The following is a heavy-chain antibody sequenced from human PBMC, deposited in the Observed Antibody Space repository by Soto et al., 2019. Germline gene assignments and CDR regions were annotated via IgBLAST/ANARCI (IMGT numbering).Heavy chain of an antibody. CDR3: ARDNLDYYYGMDV. CDR1: GFTFSSYS. V-gene: IGHV3-21*01. CDR2: ISSSSSYI. Sequence: EVQLVESGGGLVKPGGSLRLSCAASGFTFSSYSMNWVRQAPGKGLEWVSSISSSSSYIYYADSVKGRFTISRDNAKNSLYLQMNSLRAEDTAVYYCARDNLDYYYGMDVWGQGTTVTVSS. J-gene: IGHJ6*02.